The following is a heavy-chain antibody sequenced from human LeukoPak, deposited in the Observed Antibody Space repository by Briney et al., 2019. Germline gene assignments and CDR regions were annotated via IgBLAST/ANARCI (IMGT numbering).Heavy chain of an antibody. D-gene: IGHD1-26*01. CDR3: ARDMGSGGWWELLLDYYYYGMDV. J-gene: IGHJ6*02. Sequence: SGGSLRLSCAASGFTFSSYGMHWVRQAPGKGLEWVAVISYGGSNKYYADSVKGRFTISRDNSKNTLYLQMNSLRAEDTAVYYCARDMGSGGWWELLLDYYYYGMDVWGQGTTVTVSS. V-gene: IGHV3-30*03. CDR2: ISYGGSNK. CDR1: GFTFSSYG.